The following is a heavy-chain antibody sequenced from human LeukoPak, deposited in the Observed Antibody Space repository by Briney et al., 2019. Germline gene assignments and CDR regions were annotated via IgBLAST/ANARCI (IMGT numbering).Heavy chain of an antibody. J-gene: IGHJ1*01. CDR1: GFTFSTYW. CDR2: IKSDGST. D-gene: IGHD3-22*01. CDR3: ARAPSEIGGYYPEYFRH. V-gene: IGHV3-74*01. Sequence: GGSLRLSCAASGFTFSTYWMHWVRQAPGKGLVCVSRIKSDGSTNYADYVKGRFTISRDNAKNTVTLQMNSLRPEDTGVYYCARAPSEIGGYYPEYFRHWGQGTLVTVSS.